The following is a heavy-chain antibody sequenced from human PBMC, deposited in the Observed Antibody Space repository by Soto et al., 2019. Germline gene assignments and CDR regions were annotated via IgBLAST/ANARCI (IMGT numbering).Heavy chain of an antibody. V-gene: IGHV3-23*01. Sequence: PGGSLRLSCAASGFTFSSYAMSWVRQAPGKGLEWVSAISGSGGSTYYADSVKGRFTISRDNSKNTLYLQMNSLRAEDTAVYYCAKSHHQYSSGWYGYFQHWGQGTLVTVSS. D-gene: IGHD6-19*01. J-gene: IGHJ1*01. CDR2: ISGSGGST. CDR3: AKSHHQYSSGWYGYFQH. CDR1: GFTFSSYA.